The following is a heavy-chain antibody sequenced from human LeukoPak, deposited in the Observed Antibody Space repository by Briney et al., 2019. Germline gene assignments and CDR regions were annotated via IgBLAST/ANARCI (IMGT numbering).Heavy chain of an antibody. D-gene: IGHD2-2*01. CDR2: VNPNSGGT. CDR1: GYTFTGYY. J-gene: IGHJ4*02. CDR3: ARVLRLGIVVVPAAYFDY. V-gene: IGHV1-2*02. Sequence: GASVKVSCKASGYTFTGYYMHWVRQAPGQGLEWMGWVNPNSGGTNYAQKFQGRVTMTRDTSISTAYMELSRLRSDDTAVYYCARVLRLGIVVVPAAYFDYWGQGTLVTVSS.